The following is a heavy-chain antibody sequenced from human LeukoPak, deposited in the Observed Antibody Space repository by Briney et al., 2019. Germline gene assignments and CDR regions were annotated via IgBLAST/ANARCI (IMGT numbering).Heavy chain of an antibody. CDR2: INHSGST. V-gene: IGHV4-34*01. J-gene: IGHJ6*02. CDR1: GGSFSGYY. D-gene: IGHD2-21*02. CDR3: ARGGVVTAILRRYYGMDV. Sequence: SETLSLTCAVYGGSFSGYYWSWIRQPPGKGLEWSGKINHSGSTNYNPSLKSRVTISVDTSKNQFSLKLSSVTAADTAVYYCARGGVVTAILRRYYGMDVWGQGTTVTVSS.